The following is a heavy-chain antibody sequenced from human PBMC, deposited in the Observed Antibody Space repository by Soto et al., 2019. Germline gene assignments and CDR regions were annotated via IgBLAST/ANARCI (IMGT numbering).Heavy chain of an antibody. CDR3: AKDISTRRRVTSRVSFDY. V-gene: IGHV3-23*01. Sequence: EVQLLESGGGLVQPGGSLRLACAASGFTFSSYAMSWVRQAPGKGLEWFSAFSCIGGTTYYADSVKGRFTISRENSKNTLYLQMNSLRAKDTAVYYCAKDISTRRRVTSRVSFDYWGQGNQVTVSS. CDR2: FSCIGGTT. D-gene: IGHD2-21*02. J-gene: IGHJ4*02. CDR1: GFTFSSYA.